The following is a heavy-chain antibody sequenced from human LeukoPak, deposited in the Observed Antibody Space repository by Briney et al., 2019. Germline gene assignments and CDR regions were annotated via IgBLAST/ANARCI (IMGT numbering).Heavy chain of an antibody. Sequence: GRSLRLSCAPSGFPSSSYAMHWVRQAPGKGLEWVAVISYDGSNKYCADSVKGRFTISRDNSKNTLYLQMNSLRAEDTAVYYCARDQGRIPADCGQGTLVTVSS. CDR2: ISYDGSNK. J-gene: IGHJ4*02. CDR3: ARDQGRIPAD. V-gene: IGHV3-30-3*01. D-gene: IGHD2-2*01. CDR1: GFPSSSYA.